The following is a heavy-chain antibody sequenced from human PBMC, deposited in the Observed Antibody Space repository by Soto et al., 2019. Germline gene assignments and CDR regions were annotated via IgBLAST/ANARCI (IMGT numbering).Heavy chain of an antibody. Sequence: QVQLVQSGAEVKKPGASIKVSCKASGYTFTSYYLHWVRQAPGQGLGWMGIINPSGGGTSYAQKFQSRVTMTIDSSTSTVYMELSSLISDDTAVYYCTRDRGTSMITKLFDYWGQGTLVTVSS. CDR3: TRDRGTSMITKLFDY. J-gene: IGHJ4*02. V-gene: IGHV1-46*03. CDR1: GYTFTSYY. D-gene: IGHD3-16*01. CDR2: INPSGGGT.